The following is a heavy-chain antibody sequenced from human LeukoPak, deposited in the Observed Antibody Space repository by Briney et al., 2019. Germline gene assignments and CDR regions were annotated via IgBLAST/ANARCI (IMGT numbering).Heavy chain of an antibody. V-gene: IGHV1-18*01. J-gene: IGHJ5*02. Sequence: ASVKVSCKTSGGTFSSYAISWVRQAPGQGLEWMGWISAYNGNTNYAQKLQGRVTMTTDTSTSTAYVELRSLRSDDTAVYYCARPIVAAGSNWFDPWGQGTLVTVSS. D-gene: IGHD6-13*01. CDR2: ISAYNGNT. CDR3: ARPIVAAGSNWFDP. CDR1: GGTFSSYA.